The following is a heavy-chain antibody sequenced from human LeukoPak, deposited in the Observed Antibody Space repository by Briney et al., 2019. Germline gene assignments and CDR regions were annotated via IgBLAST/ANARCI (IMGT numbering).Heavy chain of an antibody. J-gene: IGHJ1*01. Sequence: GGSLRLSCAGSGYTFDDYGMRWVRQAPGKGLEWVAGINWNGGSTGYAASVKGRCTISRDNAKNALYLEMNSRRAEDTAFYYCVRLGRDGYTYGAAYWGQGTLVTVSS. D-gene: IGHD5-24*01. CDR3: VRLGRDGYTYGAAY. CDR1: GYTFDDYG. V-gene: IGHV3-20*04. CDR2: INWNGGST.